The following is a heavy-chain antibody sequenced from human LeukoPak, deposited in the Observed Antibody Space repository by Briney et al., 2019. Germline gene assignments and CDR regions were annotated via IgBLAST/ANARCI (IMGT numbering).Heavy chain of an antibody. CDR2: INHSGST. Sequence: PSETLSLTCAVYSGSFSGYYWSWIRQPPGKGLEWIGEINHSGSTNYNPSLRSRVTISVDTSKNQFSLKLSSVTAADTAVYYCARGIRRTTMVQVIAYNLFDPWGQGTLVTVSS. CDR3: ARGIRRTTMVQVIAYNLFDP. D-gene: IGHD3-10*01. J-gene: IGHJ5*02. CDR1: SGSFSGYY. V-gene: IGHV4-34*01.